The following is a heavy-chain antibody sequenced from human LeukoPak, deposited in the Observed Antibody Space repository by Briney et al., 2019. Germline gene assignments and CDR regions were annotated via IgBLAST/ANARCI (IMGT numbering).Heavy chain of an antibody. J-gene: IGHJ4*02. CDR1: GGSISSGDYY. Sequence: SQTLSLTCTVSGGSISSGDYYWSWIRQPPGKGLEWIGYIYYTGGTYYNPSLKSRLSISVDTSKNHFSLKLGSVTAADTAVYYCARESYGLDYWGQGTLVTVSS. D-gene: IGHD4-17*01. CDR2: IYYTGGT. CDR3: ARESYGLDY. V-gene: IGHV4-30-4*01.